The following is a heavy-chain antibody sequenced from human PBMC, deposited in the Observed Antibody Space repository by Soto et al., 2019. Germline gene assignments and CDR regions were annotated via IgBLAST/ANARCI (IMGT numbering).Heavy chain of an antibody. CDR1: GFSLSTTKMR. Sequence: SGPTLVNPTQTLTLTCTFSGFSLSTTKMRVSWIRQPPGEALEWLARIDWDDDKFYSTSLKTRLTISKDTAKNQVVLTMTNMDSVDTATYYCARMGGSLKNYFDYWGQGTLVTVSS. V-gene: IGHV2-70*04. J-gene: IGHJ4*02. CDR3: ARMGGSLKNYFDY. D-gene: IGHD1-26*01. CDR2: IDWDDDK.